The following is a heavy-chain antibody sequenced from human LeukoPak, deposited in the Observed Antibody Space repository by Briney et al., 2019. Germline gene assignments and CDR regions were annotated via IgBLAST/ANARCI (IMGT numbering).Heavy chain of an antibody. V-gene: IGHV1-46*01. CDR1: GYTFTSYY. J-gene: IGHJ4*02. D-gene: IGHD6-13*01. Sequence: ASVKVSCKASGYTFTSYYMHWVRQAPGQGLEWMGIINPSGGSTSYAQKFQGRVTITRDTSASTAYMELRSLRSEDTAVYYCARDLTIDSSSWYLPIDYWGQGSLVTVSS. CDR3: ARDLTIDSSSWYLPIDY. CDR2: INPSGGST.